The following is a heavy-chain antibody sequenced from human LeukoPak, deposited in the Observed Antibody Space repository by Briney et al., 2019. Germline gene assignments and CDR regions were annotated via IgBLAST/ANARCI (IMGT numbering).Heavy chain of an antibody. CDR1: GYSFTGFY. V-gene: IGHV1-2*06. J-gene: IGHJ4*02. CDR2: INPDSGVT. CDR3: ARDDGVATIIDY. D-gene: IGHD5-24*01. Sequence: AAVKVSCKASGYSFTGFYLHWVRQAPGQGLEWMGRINPDSGVTKYAQKFHGRVTMTRDTSTRTGYMELTSLTSDDTAVYYCARDDGVATIIDYWGPGTLVTVSS.